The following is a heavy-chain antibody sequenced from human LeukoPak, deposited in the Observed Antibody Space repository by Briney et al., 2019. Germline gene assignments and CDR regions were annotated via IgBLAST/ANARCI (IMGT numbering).Heavy chain of an antibody. V-gene: IGHV1-18*01. CDR2: ISTYNGNT. CDR1: GYRFTSYG. Sequence: ASVKVSCKTSGYRFTSYGISWVRQAPGQGLEWMGWISTYNGNTYSAQKLQGRVTMTTDTSTSTAYMELRSLRSDDTAVYYCARDIGYTVTTYYFDYWGQGTLVTVSS. J-gene: IGHJ4*02. CDR3: ARDIGYTVTTYYFDY. D-gene: IGHD4-17*01.